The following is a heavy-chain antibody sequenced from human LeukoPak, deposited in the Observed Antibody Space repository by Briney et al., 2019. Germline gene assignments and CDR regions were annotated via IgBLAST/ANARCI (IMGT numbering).Heavy chain of an antibody. J-gene: IGHJ4*02. CDR1: GGSISSYY. Sequence: SETLSLTCTVSGGSISSYYWSWVRQPPGKGLEWIGEIHHSGTTDYNPSLKSRVTISVDKSKNQFSLKLSSVTAADTAVYYCARGEYSSSRSFDYWGQGTLVTVSS. CDR2: IHHSGTT. D-gene: IGHD6-6*01. CDR3: ARGEYSSSRSFDY. V-gene: IGHV4-4*02.